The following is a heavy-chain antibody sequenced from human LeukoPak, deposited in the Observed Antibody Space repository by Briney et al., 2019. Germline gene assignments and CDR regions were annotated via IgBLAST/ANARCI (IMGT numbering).Heavy chain of an antibody. CDR3: ARETDYYDSSGP. CDR2: INPNSGRT. J-gene: IGHJ5*02. Sequence: GASVKVSCKASGYTFTGYYMNWVRQAPGQGLEWMGWINPNSGRTNYAQNFQGRVTMTRDPSISTAYMELSRLRTDDTAVYYCARETDYYDSSGPWGQGTLVAVSS. CDR1: GYTFTGYY. V-gene: IGHV1-2*02. D-gene: IGHD3-22*01.